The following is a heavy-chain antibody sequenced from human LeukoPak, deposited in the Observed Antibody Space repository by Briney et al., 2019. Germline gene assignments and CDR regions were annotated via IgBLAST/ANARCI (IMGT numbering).Heavy chain of an antibody. V-gene: IGHV1-3*01. D-gene: IGHD2-2*01. J-gene: IGHJ3*02. CDR3: ARGVLWGNPGAFDI. CDR2: INAGNGNT. CDR1: GYTFTSYA. Sequence: ASVKVSCKASGYTFTSYAMHWVRQAPGQRLEWMGWINAGNGNTKYSQKFQGRVTITADESTSTAYMELSSLRSEDTAVYYCARGVLWGNPGAFDIWGQGTMVTVSS.